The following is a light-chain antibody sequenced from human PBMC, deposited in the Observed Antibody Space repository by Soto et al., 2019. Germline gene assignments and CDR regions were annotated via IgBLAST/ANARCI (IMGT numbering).Light chain of an antibody. V-gene: IGKV3-11*01. CDR2: DAS. CDR1: PSISNS. Sequence: ETVLTQSPVTLSLSPGERATLSCRASPSISNSLAWYQQKAGQAPRLLIYDASNRATGIPARFSGSGSGTDFTLTITSLEPEDFAVYYCQQRSNWPWTFGQGTKVEIK. J-gene: IGKJ1*01. CDR3: QQRSNWPWT.